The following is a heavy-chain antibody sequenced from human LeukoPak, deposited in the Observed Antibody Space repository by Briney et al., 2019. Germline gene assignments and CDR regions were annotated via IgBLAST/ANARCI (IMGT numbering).Heavy chain of an antibody. Sequence: ASVKVSCKASGYTFTTFYMNWVRQAPGQGLEWMGWISAYNGNTNYAQKLQGRVTMTTDTSTSTAYMELRSLRSDDTAVYYCAREGGTLADYWGQGTLVTVSS. CDR2: ISAYNGNT. D-gene: IGHD2-15*01. CDR1: GYTFTTFY. J-gene: IGHJ4*02. CDR3: AREGGTLADY. V-gene: IGHV1-18*04.